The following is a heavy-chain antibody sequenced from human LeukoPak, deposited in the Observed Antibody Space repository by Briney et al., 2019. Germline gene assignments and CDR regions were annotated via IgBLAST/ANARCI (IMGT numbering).Heavy chain of an antibody. V-gene: IGHV3-53*01. J-gene: IGHJ4*02. Sequence: PGGSLRLSCAASGFTVSSNYMSWVRQAPGKGLEWVSVIYSGGSIYYADSVKGRFTISRANSKNTLYLQMNSLRAEDTAVYYCTRVDSSGYYDYWGQGTLVTVSS. CDR3: TRVDSSGYYDY. D-gene: IGHD3-22*01. CDR1: GFTVSSNY. CDR2: IYSGGSI.